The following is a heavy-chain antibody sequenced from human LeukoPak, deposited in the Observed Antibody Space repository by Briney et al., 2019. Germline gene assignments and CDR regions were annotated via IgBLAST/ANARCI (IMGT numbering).Heavy chain of an antibody. J-gene: IGHJ4*02. V-gene: IGHV4-59*01. CDR2: MYFGGSS. D-gene: IGHD5-18*01. Sequence: SEPLSLPCPVSGGSISSYYWSWIRQPPGKGLEWIGYMYFGGSSNYNPSLKSRVTISVDTSKNQLSLNLNSVTAADTAVYYCTRASRGYSYGFAEYWGQGTLVTVSS. CDR3: TRASRGYSYGFAEY. CDR1: GGSISSYY.